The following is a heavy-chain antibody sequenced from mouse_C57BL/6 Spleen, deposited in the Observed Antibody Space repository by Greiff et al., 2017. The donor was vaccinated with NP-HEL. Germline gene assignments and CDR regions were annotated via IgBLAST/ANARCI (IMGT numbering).Heavy chain of an antibody. CDR2: IYPGDGDT. Sequence: VKLMESGAELVKPGASVKISCKASGYAFSSYWMNWVKQRPGKGLEWIGQIYPGDGDTNYNGKFKGKATLTADKSASTAYMQLSSLTAEDSAVYFGARGGNYAMDYWGQGTSVTVSS. V-gene: IGHV1-80*01. CDR1: GYAFSSYW. CDR3: ARGGNYAMDY. J-gene: IGHJ4*01.